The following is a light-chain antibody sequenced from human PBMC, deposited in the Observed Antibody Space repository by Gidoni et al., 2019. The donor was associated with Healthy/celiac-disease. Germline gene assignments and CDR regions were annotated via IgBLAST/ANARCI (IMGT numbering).Light chain of an antibody. CDR2: RNN. CDR3: AAWDDSLSGPSVV. J-gene: IGLJ2*01. CDR1: SSNIGRNY. V-gene: IGLV1-47*01. Sequence: QSVLTQPPSASGTPGQRVTISCSGSSSNIGRNYVYWYQQLPGTAPKLLIYRNNQRPSGVPDRFSGPKSGTSASLAISGLRSEDEADYYCAAWDDSLSGPSVVFGGGTKLTVL.